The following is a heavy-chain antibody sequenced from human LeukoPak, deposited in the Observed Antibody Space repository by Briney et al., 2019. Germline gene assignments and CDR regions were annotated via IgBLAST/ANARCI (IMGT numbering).Heavy chain of an antibody. CDR3: ARGYGDYGMDV. Sequence: ASVKVSCKASGYTFTGYYMHWVRQAPGQGLEWMGWINPNSGGTNYARKFQGRVTMTRDTSISTAYMELSRLRSDDTAVYYCARGYGDYGMDVWGQGTTVTVSS. J-gene: IGHJ6*02. CDR1: GYTFTGYY. D-gene: IGHD4-17*01. V-gene: IGHV1-2*02. CDR2: INPNSGGT.